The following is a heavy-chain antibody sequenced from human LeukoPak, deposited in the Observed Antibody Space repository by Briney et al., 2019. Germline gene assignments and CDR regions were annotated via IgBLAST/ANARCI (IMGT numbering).Heavy chain of an antibody. CDR2: ISYDGSNK. V-gene: IGHV3-30*18. J-gene: IGHJ4*02. Sequence: GRSLRLSCAASGFTFSSYGMHWVRQAPGKGLEWVAVISYDGSNKYYADSVKGRFTISRDNSKNTLYLQMNSLRAEDTAVYYCAKESIMPHYWGQGTLVTVSS. D-gene: IGHD2-2*01. CDR1: GFTFSSYG. CDR3: AKESIMPHY.